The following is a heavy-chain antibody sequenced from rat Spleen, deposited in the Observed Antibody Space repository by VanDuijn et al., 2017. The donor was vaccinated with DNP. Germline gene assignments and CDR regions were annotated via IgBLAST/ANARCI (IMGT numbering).Heavy chain of an antibody. V-gene: IGHV2S8*01. Sequence: QVQLKESGPGLVQPSRTLSLTCTVSGFSLTSYGVSWVRQPPGKGLEWIAAISRGGTTFYSSPFKSRLSISRDTSKSQVFLKINSLQTEDTAIYFCARPFNSGFGWGQGVMVTVSS. D-gene: IGHD4-3*01. J-gene: IGHJ2*01. CDR3: ARPFNSGFG. CDR2: ISRGGTT. CDR1: GFSLTSYG.